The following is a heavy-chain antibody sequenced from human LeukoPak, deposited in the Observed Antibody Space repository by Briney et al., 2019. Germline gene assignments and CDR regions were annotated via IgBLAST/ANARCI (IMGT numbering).Heavy chain of an antibody. V-gene: IGHV1-18*01. D-gene: IGHD6-13*01. J-gene: IGHJ6*03. CDR1: GYTFTSYG. Sequence: GASVKVSCKASGYTFTSYGISWVRQAPGQGLEWMGWISAYNDNTNYAQKLQGRVTMTTDTSTSTAYMELRSLRSDDTAVYYCARVGQQLAYYYYYMDVWGKGTTVTVSS. CDR3: ARVGQQLAYYYYYMDV. CDR2: ISAYNDNT.